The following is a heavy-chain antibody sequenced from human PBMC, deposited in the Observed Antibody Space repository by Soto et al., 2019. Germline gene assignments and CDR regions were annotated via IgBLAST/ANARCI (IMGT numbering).Heavy chain of an antibody. D-gene: IGHD3-22*01. J-gene: IGHJ6*02. Sequence: GGSLRLSCAASGFTFSNYWMSWVRQAPGKGLEWVSAIGTAGDTYYPGSVKGRFTISRENAKNSLYLQMNSLRAGDTAVYYCARANYYDSSGNHYYYYGMDVWGQGTTVTVSS. V-gene: IGHV3-13*04. CDR3: ARANYYDSSGNHYYYYGMDV. CDR1: GFTFSNYW. CDR2: IGTAGDT.